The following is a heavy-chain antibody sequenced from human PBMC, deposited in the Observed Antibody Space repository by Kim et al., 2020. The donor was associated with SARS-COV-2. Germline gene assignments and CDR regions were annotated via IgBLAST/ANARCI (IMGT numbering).Heavy chain of an antibody. Sequence: SETLSLTCIVSGGSINSGGYYWSWIRQHPGKGLEWIGYIYYSGSISYIPSYNPSLKSRVTILLDTSKNQFSLNLTSVTAADTAVYHWARAPIWFGELGWFDSWGQGTLVTVSS. CDR1: GGSINSGGYY. J-gene: IGHJ5*01. V-gene: IGHV4-31*03. D-gene: IGHD3-10*01. CDR2: IYYSGSISYIP. CDR3: ARAPIWFGELGWFDS.